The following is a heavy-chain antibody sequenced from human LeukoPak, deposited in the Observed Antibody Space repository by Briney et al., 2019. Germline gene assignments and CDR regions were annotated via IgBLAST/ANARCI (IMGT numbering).Heavy chain of an antibody. J-gene: IGHJ4*02. D-gene: IGHD6-13*01. V-gene: IGHV4-61*02. CDR1: GGSISSGSYY. CDR3: ARAPIAAAGTGVIDY. Sequence: PSETLSLTCTVSGGSISSGSYYWSWLRQPAGKGLEWIGRIYTSGSTNYNPSLKSRVTISVDTSKNQFSLKLSSVTAADTAVYYCARAPIAAAGTGVIDYWGQGTLVTVSS. CDR2: IYTSGST.